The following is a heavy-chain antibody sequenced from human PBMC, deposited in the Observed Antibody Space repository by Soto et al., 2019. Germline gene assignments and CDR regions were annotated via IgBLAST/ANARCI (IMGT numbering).Heavy chain of an antibody. D-gene: IGHD4-17*01. J-gene: IGHJ4*02. CDR1: GGSISSGGYY. CDR2: IYYSGST. CDR3: ARVTGPYYGYYFDY. V-gene: IGHV4-31*03. Sequence: PSETLSLTCTVSGGSISSGGYYWSWIRQHPGKGLEWIGYIYYSGSTYYNPSLKSRVTISVDTSKNQFSLKLSSVTAADTAVYYCARVTGPYYGYYFDYWGQGTLVTVSS.